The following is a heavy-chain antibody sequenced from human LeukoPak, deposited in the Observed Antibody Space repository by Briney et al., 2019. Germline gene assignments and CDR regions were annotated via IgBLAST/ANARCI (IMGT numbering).Heavy chain of an antibody. J-gene: IGHJ6*04. V-gene: IGHV3-30*03. CDR1: GFTFSTYG. Sequence: GGSLRLSCAASGFTFSTYGMHGVRQAPGKGLEWVAVMSYDGSNKYYADSGKGGFTISRDTSKSTLYLQMTSLRAEDTAVYYCAIEITPYYLYGMDVWGKKPADSVPS. D-gene: IGHD1-14*01. CDR2: MSYDGSNK. CDR3: AIEITPYYLYGMDV.